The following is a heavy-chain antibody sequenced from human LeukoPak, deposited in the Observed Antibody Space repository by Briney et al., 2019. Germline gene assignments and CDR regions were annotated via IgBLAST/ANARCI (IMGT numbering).Heavy chain of an antibody. J-gene: IGHJ4*02. CDR3: ARDPSSDSSGYYSFDY. D-gene: IGHD3-22*01. CDR1: GGPFTGYY. CDR2: INHSGST. Sequence: PSETLSLTCAVYGGPFTGYYWSWIRQPPGKGLEWMGEINHSGSTNYNPSLKSRVTISVDTSKNQFSLKLSSVTAADTDVYYCARDPSSDSSGYYSFDYWGQGTLVTVSS. V-gene: IGHV4-34*01.